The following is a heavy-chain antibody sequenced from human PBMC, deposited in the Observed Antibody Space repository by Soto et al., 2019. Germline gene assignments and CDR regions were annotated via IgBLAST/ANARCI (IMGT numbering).Heavy chain of an antibody. J-gene: IGHJ4*02. CDR2: IYWDDDK. CDR3: AHSHTYYYGSGSYY. V-gene: IGHV2-5*02. CDR1: GFSLSTSGVG. Sequence: QITLKESGPTLVKPTQTLTLTCTFSGFSLSTSGVGVGWIRQPPGKALEWLALIYWDDDKRYSPSLKSRLTITKDTSKNQVVPTLTNMTPVDTATYYCAHSHTYYYGSGSYYWGQGTLVTVSS. D-gene: IGHD3-10*01.